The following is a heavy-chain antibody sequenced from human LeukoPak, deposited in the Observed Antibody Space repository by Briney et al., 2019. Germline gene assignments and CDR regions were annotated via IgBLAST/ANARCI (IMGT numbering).Heavy chain of an antibody. J-gene: IGHJ2*01. CDR2: IYYSGST. CDR3: ARDLVSGVGYSSSWYGNWYFDL. V-gene: IGHV4-4*07. CDR1: GGSISSYF. Sequence: SETLSLTCTVSGGSISSYFWTWIRQPAGKGLEWIGRIYYSGSTNYNPSLKSRVTISVDTSKNQFSLKLSSVTAADTAVYYCARDLVSGVGYSSSWYGNWYFDLWGRGTLVTVSS. D-gene: IGHD6-13*01.